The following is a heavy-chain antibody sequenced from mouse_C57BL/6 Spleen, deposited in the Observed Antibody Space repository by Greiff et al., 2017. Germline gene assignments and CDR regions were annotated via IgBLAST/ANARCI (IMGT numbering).Heavy chain of an antibody. J-gene: IGHJ4*01. D-gene: IGHD1-1*01. CDR3: ARSPITSVVATDAMDY. V-gene: IGHV1-64*01. CDR2: IHPNSGST. Sequence: QVQLQQPGAELVKPGASVKLSCKASGYTFTSYWMHWVKQRPGQGLEWIGMIHPNSGSTNYNEKFKSKATLTVDTSSSTAYMQLSSLTSEDSAVYYCARSPITSVVATDAMDYWGQGTSVTVSS. CDR1: GYTFTSYW.